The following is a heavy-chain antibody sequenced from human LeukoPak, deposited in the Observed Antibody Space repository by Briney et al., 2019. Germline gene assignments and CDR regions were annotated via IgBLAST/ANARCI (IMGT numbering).Heavy chain of an antibody. V-gene: IGHV3-49*04. J-gene: IGHJ4*02. CDR2: XXSRTYGGTT. D-gene: IGHD2-2*01. CDR1: GFTFGAYA. CDR3: ARDQYAGYDPYYFDY. Sequence: GGSLRLSCTASGFTFGAYAMTWVRQAPGKGLXXXXXXXSRTYGGTTEYAASVKGRFTISRDDSKSIAYLQMNSLKTEDTAVYYCARDQYAGYDPYYFDYWGQGTLVTVSS.